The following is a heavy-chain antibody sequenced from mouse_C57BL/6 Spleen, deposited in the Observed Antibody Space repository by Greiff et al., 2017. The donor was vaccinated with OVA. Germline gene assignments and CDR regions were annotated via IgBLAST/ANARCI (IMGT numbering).Heavy chain of an antibody. V-gene: IGHV5-9-1*02. Sequence: EVKVVESGEGLVKPGGSLKLSCAASGFTFSSYAMSWVRQTPEKRLEWVAYISSGGDYIYYADTVKGRFTISRDNARNTLYLQMSSLKSEDTAMYYCTRDPSLYYYGSSSWYFDVWGTGTTVTVSS. J-gene: IGHJ1*03. D-gene: IGHD1-1*01. CDR3: TRDPSLYYYGSSSWYFDV. CDR1: GFTFSSYA. CDR2: ISSGGDYI.